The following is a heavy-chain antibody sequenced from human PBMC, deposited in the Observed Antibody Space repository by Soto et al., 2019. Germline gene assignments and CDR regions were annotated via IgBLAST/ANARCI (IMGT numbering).Heavy chain of an antibody. CDR1: GGSLSSYY. CDR3: ASGSSGWSVYYYFDY. CDR2: IYYSGST. Sequence: SETLSLTCTVSGGSLSSYYWSWIRQPPGKGLEWIGYIYYSGSTNYNPSLKSRVTISVDTSKNQFSLKLSSVTAADTAVYYCASGSSGWSVYYYFDYWGQGTLVTVSS. V-gene: IGHV4-59*01. J-gene: IGHJ4*02. D-gene: IGHD6-19*01.